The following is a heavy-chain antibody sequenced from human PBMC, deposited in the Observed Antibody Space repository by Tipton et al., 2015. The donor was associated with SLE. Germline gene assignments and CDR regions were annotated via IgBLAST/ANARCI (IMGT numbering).Heavy chain of an antibody. D-gene: IGHD2-2*01. J-gene: IGHJ4*02. CDR1: GFTFSSYS. CDR3: ASLVVVPAATGDY. CDR2: ISSSSSTI. V-gene: IGHV3-48*01. Sequence: SLRLSCAASGFTFSSYSMNWVRQAPGKGLEWVSYISSSSSTIYYADSVKGRFTISRDNAKNSLYLQMNSLRAEDTAVYYCASLVVVPAATGDYWGQGTPVTVSS.